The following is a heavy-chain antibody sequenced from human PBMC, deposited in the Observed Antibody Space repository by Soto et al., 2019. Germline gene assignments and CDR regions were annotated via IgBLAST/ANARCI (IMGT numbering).Heavy chain of an antibody. J-gene: IGHJ4*02. Sequence: SETQSLTCAVSGGSISSGGYSWSWIRQPPGKGLEWIGYIYHSGSTYYNPSLKSRVTISVDRSKNQFSLKLSSVTAADTAVYYCAREKGSSFSFDYWGQGTLVTVSS. CDR1: GGSISSGGYS. D-gene: IGHD6-13*01. CDR2: IYHSGST. CDR3: AREKGSSFSFDY. V-gene: IGHV4-30-2*01.